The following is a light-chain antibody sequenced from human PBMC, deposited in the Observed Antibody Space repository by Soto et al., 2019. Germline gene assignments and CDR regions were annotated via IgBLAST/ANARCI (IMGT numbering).Light chain of an antibody. J-gene: IGLJ2*01. V-gene: IGLV2-14*01. Sequence: QSALTQPASVSGSPGQSITISCSGTSSDVGGYNYVSWFQQHPGTAPKLIIYEVRKRPSGVSDRFSGSKSGNTASLTISGLQAEDEADYYCSSYADSSSLFGGGTKVTVL. CDR3: SSYADSSSL. CDR1: SSDVGGYNY. CDR2: EVR.